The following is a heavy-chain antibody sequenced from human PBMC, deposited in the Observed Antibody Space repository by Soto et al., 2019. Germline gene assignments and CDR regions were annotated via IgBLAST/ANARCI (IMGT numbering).Heavy chain of an antibody. CDR2: IYEVGST. V-gene: IGHV4-59*08. CDR1: GGSISSYY. CDR3: VRQGIGALHGLVDV. Sequence: PSETLSLTCTVSGGSISSYYWSWLRQPPGKGLEWIGYIYEVGSTNYNPSLESRVSISLDTSTNQLSLKLSSVTAADTAVYYCVRQGIGALHGLVDVWGQGTTVTVSS. J-gene: IGHJ6*02. D-gene: IGHD3-10*01.